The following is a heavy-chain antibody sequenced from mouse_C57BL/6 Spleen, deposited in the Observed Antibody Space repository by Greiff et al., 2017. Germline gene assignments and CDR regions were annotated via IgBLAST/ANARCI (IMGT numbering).Heavy chain of an antibody. CDR1: GYAFSSYW. D-gene: IGHD3-2*02. V-gene: IGHV1-80*01. J-gene: IGHJ3*01. Sequence: QVQLQQSGAELVKPGASVKISCKASGYAFSSYWMNWVKQRPGKGLEWIGQIYPGDGDTNYNGKVKGKATLTADKSSSTAYMPLSSLTSEDSAVYFCAREGSSNSFAYWGQGTLVTVSA. CDR2: IYPGDGDT. CDR3: AREGSSNSFAY.